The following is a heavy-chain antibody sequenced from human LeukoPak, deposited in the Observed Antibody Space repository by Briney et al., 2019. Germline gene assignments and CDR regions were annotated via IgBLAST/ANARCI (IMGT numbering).Heavy chain of an antibody. CDR3: VGHNLNSGYANEIRDY. J-gene: IGHJ4*02. D-gene: IGHD5-12*01. CDR2: IYYSGST. CDR1: GGSISSYY. Sequence: PSETLSLTCTVSGGSISSYYWSWIRQPPGKGLEWIGYIYYSGSTNYNPSLKSRVTISVDTSKNQFSLKLSSVTAADTAVYYCVGHNLNSGYANEIRDYWGQGTLVTVSS. V-gene: IGHV4-59*01.